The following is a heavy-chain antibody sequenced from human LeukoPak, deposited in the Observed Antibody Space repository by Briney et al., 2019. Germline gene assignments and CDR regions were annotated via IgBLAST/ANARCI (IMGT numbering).Heavy chain of an antibody. Sequence: PGGSLRLSCAASGFTVSSNYMSWVRQAPGKGLEWVSVIYSGGSTYYADSVKGRFTISRDNSKNTLYLQMNSLGAEDTAVYYCARGGQGEDSDYWGQGTLVTVSS. V-gene: IGHV3-53*01. CDR3: ARGGQGEDSDY. CDR1: GFTVSSNY. CDR2: IYSGGST. D-gene: IGHD3-10*01. J-gene: IGHJ4*02.